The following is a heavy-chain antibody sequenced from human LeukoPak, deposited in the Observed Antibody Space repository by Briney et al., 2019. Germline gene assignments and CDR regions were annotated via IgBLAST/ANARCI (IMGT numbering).Heavy chain of an antibody. CDR3: ARVVLIPSNWFDP. CDR2: IYYSGST. V-gene: IGHV4-59*01. Sequence: SETLSLTCTVSGGSISSYYWSWIRQPPGKGLEWIGYIYYSGSTNSNPSLKSRATISVDTSKNQFSLKLSSVTAADTAVYYCARVVLIPSNWFDPWGQGTLVTVSS. CDR1: GGSISSYY. D-gene: IGHD2-8*01. J-gene: IGHJ5*02.